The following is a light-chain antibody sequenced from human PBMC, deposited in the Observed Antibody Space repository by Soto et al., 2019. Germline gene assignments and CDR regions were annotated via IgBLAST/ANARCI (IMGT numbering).Light chain of an antibody. V-gene: IGLV1-44*01. CDR2: SNN. CDR3: AAWDDSLNVV. Sequence: QPVLTQPPSASGTPGQRVTISCSGSSSNIGSNTVNWYQQLPGTAPKLLIYSNNQRPSGVPDRFSGSKSGTSASLANSGLQSEDEADYYCAAWDDSLNVVFGGGTKLTVL. J-gene: IGLJ2*01. CDR1: SSNIGSNT.